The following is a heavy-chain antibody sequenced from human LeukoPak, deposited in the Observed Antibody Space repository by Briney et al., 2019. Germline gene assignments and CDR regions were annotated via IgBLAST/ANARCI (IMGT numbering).Heavy chain of an antibody. CDR3: AKVVQYTASTGTGLDY. J-gene: IGHJ4*02. V-gene: IGHV3-33*06. CDR2: IWYDGSYK. CDR1: GFTFFNYG. D-gene: IGHD6-13*01. Sequence: GGSLRLSCAASGFTFFNYGMHWVRQAPGKGLDWVAVIWYDGSYKYYADSVRGRFTISRDNSKNTLYLYMDSLRAEDTAIYYCAKVVQYTASTGTGLDYWGRGTLVTVSS.